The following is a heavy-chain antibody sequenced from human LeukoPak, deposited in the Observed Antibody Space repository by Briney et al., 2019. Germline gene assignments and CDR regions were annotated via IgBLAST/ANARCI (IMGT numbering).Heavy chain of an antibody. J-gene: IGHJ4*02. D-gene: IGHD3-3*01. CDR2: INPNSGGT. V-gene: IGHV1-2*02. Sequence: GASVKVSCKASGYTFTGYYMHWVRQAPGQGLEWMGWINPNSGGTNYAQKFQGRVTMTRDTSISTAYMELSRLRSDDTAVYYCARDGQYDFWSGYPTSAGDYWGQGTLVTVSS. CDR3: ARDGQYDFWSGYPTSAGDY. CDR1: GYTFTGYY.